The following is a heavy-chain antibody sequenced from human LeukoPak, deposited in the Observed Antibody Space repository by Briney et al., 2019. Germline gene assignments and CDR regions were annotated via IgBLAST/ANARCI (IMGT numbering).Heavy chain of an antibody. D-gene: IGHD3-22*01. Sequence: ASVKVSCKVSGYTLTELSMHWVRQAPGKGLEWMGGFDPEDGETIYAQKFQGRVTMTEDTSTDTAYMELSSLRSEDTAVYYCAILDSSGYTDDYWGQGTLVTVSS. CDR2: FDPEDGET. V-gene: IGHV1-24*01. CDR3: AILDSSGYTDDY. CDR1: GYTLTELS. J-gene: IGHJ4*02.